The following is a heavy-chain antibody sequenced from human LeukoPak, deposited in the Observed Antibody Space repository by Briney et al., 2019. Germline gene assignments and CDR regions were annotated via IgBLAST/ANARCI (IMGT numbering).Heavy chain of an antibody. D-gene: IGHD4-23*01. V-gene: IGHV5-51*01. CDR1: GYRFTNYW. J-gene: IGHJ4*02. CDR2: IYPGDSDT. CDR3: ARRGDYGGNSPDY. Sequence: GESLKISCKGSGYRFTNYWIGWVRQMPGKGLEWMGIIYPGDSDTRYSPSFQGLVTISADKSISTAYLQWSTLKASDTAIYYCARRGDYGGNSPDYWGQGTLVTVSS.